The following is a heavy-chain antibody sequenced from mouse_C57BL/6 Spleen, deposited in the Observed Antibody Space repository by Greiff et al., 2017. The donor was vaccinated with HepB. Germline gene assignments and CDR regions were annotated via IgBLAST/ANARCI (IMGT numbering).Heavy chain of an antibody. V-gene: IGHV1-80*01. J-gene: IGHJ2*01. D-gene: IGHD1-1*01. CDR1: GYAFSSYW. Sequence: QVQLQQSGAELVKPGASVKISCKASGYAFSSYWMNWVKQRPGKGLEWIGQIYPGDGDTNYNGKFKGKATLTADKSSSTAYMQLSSLTSEDSAVYFCARHYGSGGYLDYWGQGTTLTVSS. CDR2: IYPGDGDT. CDR3: ARHYGSGGYLDY.